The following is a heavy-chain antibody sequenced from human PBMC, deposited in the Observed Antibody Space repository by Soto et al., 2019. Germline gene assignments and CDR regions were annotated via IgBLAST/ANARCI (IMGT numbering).Heavy chain of an antibody. CDR1: GGSLSSSSYY. J-gene: IGHJ4*02. V-gene: IGHV4-39*01. CDR2: IYYSGST. CDR3: ARQRDYVWGSPVYFDY. Sequence: ASENLSPTRPVSGGSLSSSSYYWGWVRPPPGKGLEWIGSIYYSGSTYYNPSLKSRVTISVDTSKNQSSLKLSSVTAADTAVYYCARQRDYVWGSPVYFDYWGQGTLVTVSS. D-gene: IGHD3-16*01.